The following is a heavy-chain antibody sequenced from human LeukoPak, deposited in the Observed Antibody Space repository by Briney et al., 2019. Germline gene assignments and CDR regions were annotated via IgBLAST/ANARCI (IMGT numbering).Heavy chain of an antibody. CDR1: GGSISSYY. CDR3: ARGPIRGVMVNGWFDP. J-gene: IGHJ5*02. D-gene: IGHD3-10*01. V-gene: IGHV4-4*07. CDR2: IYTSGST. Sequence: SETLSLTCTVSGGSISSYYWSWIRQPAGKGLEWIGRIYTSGSTNYNPSLKSRVTMSVDTSKNQFSLKLSSVTAADTAVYYCARGPIRGVMVNGWFDPWGQGTLVTVSS.